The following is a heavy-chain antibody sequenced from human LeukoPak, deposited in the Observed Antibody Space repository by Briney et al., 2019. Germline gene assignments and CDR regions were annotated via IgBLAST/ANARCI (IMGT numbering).Heavy chain of an antibody. D-gene: IGHD3-22*01. V-gene: IGHV5-51*01. CDR3: ARRPFTYYDSSGYSAFDI. Sequence: GESLKISCKGSGYSFTSYWIGWVRQMPGKGLEWMGIIYPGDSDTRYSPSFQGQVTISADKSISIAYLQWSSLKASDTAMYYCARRPFTYYDSSGYSAFDIWGQGTMVTVSS. CDR2: IYPGDSDT. J-gene: IGHJ3*02. CDR1: GYSFTSYW.